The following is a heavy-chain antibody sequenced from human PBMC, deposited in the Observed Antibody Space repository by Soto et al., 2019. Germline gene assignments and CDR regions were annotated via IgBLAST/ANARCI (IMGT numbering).Heavy chain of an antibody. CDR1: GGSISSGGYY. D-gene: IGHD5-18*01. V-gene: IGHV4-31*03. CDR3: ALIQYYYGMDV. Sequence: PSETLSLTCTVSGGSISSGGYYWSWIRQHPGKGLEWIGYIYYSGSTYYNPSLKSRVAISVDTSKKQLSLKLSSVTAADTAVYYCALIQYYYGMDVWGQGTTVTVSS. J-gene: IGHJ6*02. CDR2: IYYSGST.